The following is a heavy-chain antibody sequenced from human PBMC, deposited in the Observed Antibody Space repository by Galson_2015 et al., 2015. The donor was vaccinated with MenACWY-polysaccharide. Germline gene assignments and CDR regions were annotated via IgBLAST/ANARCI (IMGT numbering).Heavy chain of an antibody. J-gene: IGHJ4*02. CDR3: ARGDFWSGSPWDF. D-gene: IGHD3-3*01. Sequence: PEWIGEVNHSGNTNYTPSLKSRVTISVDTSKNQFSLKLTSVTVADTAVYYCARGDFWSGSPWDFWGQGTLVTVSS. CDR2: VNHSGNT. V-gene: IGHV4-34*01.